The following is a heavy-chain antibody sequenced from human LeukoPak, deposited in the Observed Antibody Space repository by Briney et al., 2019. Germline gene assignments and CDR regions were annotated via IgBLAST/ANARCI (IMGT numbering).Heavy chain of an antibody. CDR2: IYYSGST. V-gene: IGHV4-59*12. J-gene: IGHJ5*02. D-gene: IGHD4-17*01. CDR1: GGSISSYY. CDR3: ARDFSVTTDLNWFDP. Sequence: PSETLSLTCTVSGGSISSYYWSWIRQPPGKGLEWIGYIYYSGSTHYNPSLKSRVTISVDTSKNQFSLKLSSVTAADTAVYYCARDFSVTTDLNWFDPWGQGTLVTVSS.